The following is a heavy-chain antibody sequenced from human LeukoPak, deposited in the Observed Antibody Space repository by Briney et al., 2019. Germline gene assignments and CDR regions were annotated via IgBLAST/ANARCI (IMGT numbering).Heavy chain of an antibody. CDR2: IYPDDSDT. D-gene: IGHD3-10*01. V-gene: IGHV5-51*01. J-gene: IGHJ4*02. CDR3: ATLLGSGTFYPADYFDY. Sequence: GESLKISCQGSGYTYNYYWIGLVRQKPGKGLEWMGVIYPDDSDTKYCQYFQGQVTISADKSINTAYLRWTSLKASDTAMYYCATLLGSGTFYPADYFDYWGQGTLVNVSS. CDR1: GYTYNYYW.